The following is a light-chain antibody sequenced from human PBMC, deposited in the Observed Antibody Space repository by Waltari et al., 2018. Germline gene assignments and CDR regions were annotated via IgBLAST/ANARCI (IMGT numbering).Light chain of an antibody. V-gene: IGKV3-20*01. CDR2: ETS. Sequence: EVVLTQSPGTLSLSPGERATLSCRASQSVRKYLAWYQQKPGQAPRLLIYETSIRATGIPDRFSGSGFGTDFSLTISSLDPEDFAVYFCQKYDRLPATFGQGP. CDR1: QSVRKY. J-gene: IGKJ1*01. CDR3: QKYDRLPAT.